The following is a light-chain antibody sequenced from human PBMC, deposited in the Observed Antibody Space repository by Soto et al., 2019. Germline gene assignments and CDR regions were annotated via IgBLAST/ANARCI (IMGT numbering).Light chain of an antibody. V-gene: IGLV2-23*02. Sequence: QSALTQPASVSGSAGQSITISCSGTSSDVGSYNLVSWYQQHPGKAPKLMIYEVSKRPSGLSNRFSGSKSGNTASLTISGLQAEDEADYYCCSYAGSSALYVFGTGTKLTVL. CDR1: SSDVGSYNL. CDR2: EVS. J-gene: IGLJ1*01. CDR3: CSYAGSSALYV.